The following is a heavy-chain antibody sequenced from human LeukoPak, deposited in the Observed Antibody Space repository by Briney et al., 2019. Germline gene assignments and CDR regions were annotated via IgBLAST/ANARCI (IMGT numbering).Heavy chain of an antibody. CDR3: ARTIRGYSYGSSDY. CDR2: INPSVGDT. V-gene: IGHV1-46*01. Sequence: ASVKVSCKASGYTFANYYMRWVRQAPGQGLEWMGIINPSVGDTSYAQKFQGRVTMTRDTSTSTVYMELSSLRSEDTAVYYCARTIRGYSYGSSDYWGQGTLVTVSS. J-gene: IGHJ4*02. CDR1: GYTFANYY. D-gene: IGHD5-18*01.